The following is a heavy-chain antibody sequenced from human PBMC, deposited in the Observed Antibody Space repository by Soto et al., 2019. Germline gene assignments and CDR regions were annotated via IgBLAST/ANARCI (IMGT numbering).Heavy chain of an antibody. CDR1: GYTFTSYG. Sequence: SVKVSCKASGYTFTSYGISWVRQAPGQGLEWMGWISAYNGNTNYAQKLQGRVTMTTDTSTSTAYMELRSLRSDDTAVYYCARELCSSTSCLFDYWGQGTLVTVSS. CDR2: ISAYNGNT. CDR3: ARELCSSTSCLFDY. V-gene: IGHV1-18*01. J-gene: IGHJ4*02. D-gene: IGHD2-2*01.